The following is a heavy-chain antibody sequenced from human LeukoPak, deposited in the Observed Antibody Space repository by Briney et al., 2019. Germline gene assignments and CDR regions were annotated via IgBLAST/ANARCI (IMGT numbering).Heavy chain of an antibody. CDR1: GYSFTSYW. V-gene: IGHV5-51*01. Sequence: GESQKISCKGSGYSFTSYWIGWVRQMPGKGLEWMGIIYPGDSDTRYSPSFQGQVTISADKSISTAYLQWSSLKASDTAMYYCARPSSGWSWDAAFGIWGQGTMVTVSS. J-gene: IGHJ3*02. CDR2: IYPGDSDT. CDR3: ARPSSGWSWDAAFGI. D-gene: IGHD6-19*01.